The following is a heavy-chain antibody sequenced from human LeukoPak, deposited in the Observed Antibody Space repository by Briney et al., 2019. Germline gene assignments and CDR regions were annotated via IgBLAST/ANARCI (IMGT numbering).Heavy chain of an antibody. CDR3: AKSCSSTSCYTWAFDI. CDR1: GFTFSSYA. J-gene: IGHJ3*02. CDR2: ISGSGGST. Sequence: GGSLRLSCEATGFTFSSYAMSWVRQAPGKGLEWVSAISGSGGSTYYADSVKGRFTISRDNSKNTLYLQMNSLRAEDTAVYYCAKSCSSTSCYTWAFDIWGQGTMVTVSS. V-gene: IGHV3-23*01. D-gene: IGHD2-2*02.